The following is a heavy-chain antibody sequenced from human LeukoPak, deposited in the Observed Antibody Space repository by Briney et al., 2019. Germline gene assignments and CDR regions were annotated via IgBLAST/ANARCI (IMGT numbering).Heavy chain of an antibody. Sequence: PSETLSLTCSVSGASINSGGIYWSWIRQHPGKGLEWIGSIYYSGSTYYNPSLKSRVTISVDTSKNQFSLKLSSVTGADTAVYYCAREGWNDVDWGQGTLVTVSS. CDR3: AREGWNDVD. V-gene: IGHV4-31*03. D-gene: IGHD1-1*01. CDR1: GASINSGGIY. J-gene: IGHJ4*02. CDR2: IYYSGST.